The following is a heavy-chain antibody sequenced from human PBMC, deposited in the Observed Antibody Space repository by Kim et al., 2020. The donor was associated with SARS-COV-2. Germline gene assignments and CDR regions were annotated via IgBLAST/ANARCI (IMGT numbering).Heavy chain of an antibody. J-gene: IGHJ5*02. CDR3: GRVESDSSSSEINH. V-gene: IGHV3-74*01. CDR1: GFTLSSYW. CDR2: IKGDGSNT. Sequence: GGSLRLSCAASGFTLSSYWMHWVRQAPGRGLVWVARIKGDGSNTRYADSVRGRFTISRDNAKNTLYLQMNSLRAEDTAVYYCGRVESDSSSSEINHWGQGTLVNVSS. D-gene: IGHD6-6*01.